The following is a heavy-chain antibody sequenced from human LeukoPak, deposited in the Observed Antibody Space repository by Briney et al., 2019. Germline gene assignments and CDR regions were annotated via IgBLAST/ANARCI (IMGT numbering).Heavy chain of an antibody. CDR2: IYYRSKWYS. CDR3: TGGGLVRGSLHWFDP. V-gene: IGHV6-1*01. D-gene: IGHD3-10*01. Sequence: SQTLSLTCALSGDSVSGGSAGWNWIGQSPSRGLEWLERIYYRSKWYSDYAISVKSRITINPDTSRNQFSLQLNSVTHDDTAVYYCTGGGLVRGSLHWFDPWGQGTLVTVSS. CDR1: GDSVSGGSAG. J-gene: IGHJ5*02.